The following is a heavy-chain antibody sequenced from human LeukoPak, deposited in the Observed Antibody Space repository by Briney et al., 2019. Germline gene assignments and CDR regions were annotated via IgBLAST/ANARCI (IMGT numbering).Heavy chain of an antibody. CDR3: AKPYYDFWSAYSGGGSMNV. CDR1: GFTFSSYW. V-gene: IGHV3-74*01. D-gene: IGHD3-3*01. Sequence: GGSLRLSCAVSGFTFSSYWMHWVRQAPGKGLVWVSRINSDGSSTIYADSVKGRFAISRDNSENTLYLRMNSLRAEDTALYYCAKPYYDFWSAYSGGGSMNVWGQGTTVTVSS. J-gene: IGHJ6*02. CDR2: INSDGSST.